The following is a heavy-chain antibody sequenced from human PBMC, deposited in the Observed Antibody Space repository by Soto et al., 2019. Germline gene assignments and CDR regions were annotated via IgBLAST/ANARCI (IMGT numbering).Heavy chain of an antibody. D-gene: IGHD2-2*01. Sequence: TSVKVSCKASGGTFSSYAISWVRQAPGQGLEWMGGIIPIFGTANYAQKFQGRVTITADESTSTAYMELSSLRSEETAVYYCARLLTRYCSSTSCYSGMRYSFLNYYYYGMDVWGQGTTVTVSS. CDR2: IIPIFGTA. CDR1: GGTFSSYA. V-gene: IGHV1-69*13. CDR3: ARLLTRYCSSTSCYSGMRYSFLNYYYYGMDV. J-gene: IGHJ6*02.